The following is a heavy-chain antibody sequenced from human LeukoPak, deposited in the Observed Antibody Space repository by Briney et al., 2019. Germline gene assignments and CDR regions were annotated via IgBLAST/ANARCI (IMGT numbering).Heavy chain of an antibody. J-gene: IGHJ3*02. Sequence: SETLSLTCAVYGGSFSGYYWSWIRQPPGKGLEWIGEINHSGSTNYNPSLKSRVTISVDTSKNQFSLKLSSVTAADTAVYYCARVPSLVPAARVRGAFDIWGQGTMVTASS. CDR1: GGSFSGYY. V-gene: IGHV4-34*01. CDR3: ARVPSLVPAARVRGAFDI. D-gene: IGHD2-2*01. CDR2: INHSGST.